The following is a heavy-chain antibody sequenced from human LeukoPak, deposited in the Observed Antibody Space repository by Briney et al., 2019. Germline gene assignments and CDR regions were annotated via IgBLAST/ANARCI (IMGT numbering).Heavy chain of an antibody. J-gene: IGHJ4*02. CDR3: ARDLDRIVPTTADY. CDR2: ISANNGNT. Sequence: ASVTVSCKASGYTFTSYSITWVRQAPGQRLEWMGWISANNGNTDYAQKLRDRVTMTTDTSTNTAYMELRSLRSDDTAVYYCARDLDRIVPTTADYWGQGTLVTVSS. CDR1: GYTFTSYS. V-gene: IGHV1-18*01. D-gene: IGHD5-12*01.